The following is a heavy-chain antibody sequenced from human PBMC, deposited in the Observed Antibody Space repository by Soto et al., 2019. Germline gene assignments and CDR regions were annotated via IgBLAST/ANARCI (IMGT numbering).Heavy chain of an antibody. D-gene: IGHD3-9*01. CDR2: ITTGSSNT. J-gene: IGHJ4*02. CDR3: ARAMPTAGYIDFDQ. CDR1: GYTFTSYG. Sequence: VDLVQSGAEVKAPGASVRISCEASGYTFTSYGIHWVRHAPGQRLEWMGWITTGSSNTRYSPEFQARVTITRDTSASTAYMELNSLRSEDTAVYYCARAMPTAGYIDFDQWCQGTLVTVSS. V-gene: IGHV1-3*04.